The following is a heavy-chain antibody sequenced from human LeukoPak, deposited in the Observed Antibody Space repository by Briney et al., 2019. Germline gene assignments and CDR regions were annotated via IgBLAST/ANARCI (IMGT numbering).Heavy chain of an antibody. CDR2: INYSGST. V-gene: IGHV4-34*08. Sequence: GSLRLSCAASGFTFSNAWMNWIRQPPGKGLEWIGEINYSGSTNYNPSLKSRVTMSVDTSKNHISLKLSSVTAADTAVYYCARYDVAAAGTLLDWGQGTLVTVSS. CDR3: ARYDVAAAGTLLD. D-gene: IGHD6-13*01. CDR1: GFTFSNAW. J-gene: IGHJ4*02.